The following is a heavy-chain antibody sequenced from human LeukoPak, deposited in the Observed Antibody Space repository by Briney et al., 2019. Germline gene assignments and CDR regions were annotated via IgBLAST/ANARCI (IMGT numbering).Heavy chain of an antibody. CDR1: GFTFSSYG. Sequence: GGSLRLSCAASGFTFSSYGMHWVRQAPGKGLEWVAAISYDGSNKYYADSVKGRFTISRDNSKNTLYLQMNSLRAEDTAVYYCAKDLKRGPPRDSGYWGQGTLVTVSS. D-gene: IGHD6-19*01. J-gene: IGHJ4*02. CDR3: AKDLKRGPPRDSGY. V-gene: IGHV3-30*18. CDR2: ISYDGSNK.